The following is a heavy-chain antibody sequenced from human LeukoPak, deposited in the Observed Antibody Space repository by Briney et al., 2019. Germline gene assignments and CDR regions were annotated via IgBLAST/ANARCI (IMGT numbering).Heavy chain of an antibody. D-gene: IGHD3-22*01. CDR3: ARMSGRESSGYYLDY. V-gene: IGHV4-31*03. CDR2: IYYSGST. J-gene: IGHJ4*02. CDR1: GGSINSGDYY. Sequence: KSSETLSLTCTVSGGSINSGDYYWSWIRQHPGKGLEWTGYIYYSGSTYYNPSLKSRVTISVDTSKNHFSLKLSSVTAADTAVYYCARMSGRESSGYYLDYWGQGTLVTVSS.